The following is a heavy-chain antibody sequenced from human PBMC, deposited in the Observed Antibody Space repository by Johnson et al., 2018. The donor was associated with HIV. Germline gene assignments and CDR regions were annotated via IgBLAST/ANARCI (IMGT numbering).Heavy chain of an antibody. D-gene: IGHD4-17*01. V-gene: IGHV3-9*01. CDR3: ATLGGTVTTRAIAQPHDAFDI. J-gene: IGHJ3*02. CDR1: GFTFSSYA. CDR2: ISWNSGSI. Sequence: VQLVESGGGVVQPGGSLRLSCAASGFTFSSYAMHWVRQATGKGLEWVSGISWNSGSIGYADSVKGRFTISRDNAKNSLYLQMNSLRAEDTAVYYCATLGGTVTTRAIAQPHDAFDIWGQGTMVTVSS.